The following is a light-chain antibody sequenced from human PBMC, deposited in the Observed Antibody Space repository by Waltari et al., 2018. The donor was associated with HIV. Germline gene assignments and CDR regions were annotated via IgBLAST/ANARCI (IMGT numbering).Light chain of an antibody. CDR3: QQYNNWPPWT. V-gene: IGKV3-15*01. CDR1: QSISSN. Sequence: EIVMTQSPATLSVSPGERATLSCRASQSISSNLAWYQQKPGQAPRLLIYGASTRATGMPARFSGSGSGTEFTLTINSLQSEDFAVYYCQQYNNWPPWTFGQGTKVEIK. J-gene: IGKJ1*01. CDR2: GAS.